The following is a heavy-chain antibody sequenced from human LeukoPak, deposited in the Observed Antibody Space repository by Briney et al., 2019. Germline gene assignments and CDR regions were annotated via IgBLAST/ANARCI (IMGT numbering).Heavy chain of an antibody. D-gene: IGHD3-10*01. CDR2: ISYDGGNK. CDR1: GFTLSNYG. Sequence: GGSLRLSCAASGFTLSNYGMHWVRHAPGKGVEWVALISYDGGNKYYGDSVKGRFAISRDNFKNTLYLEMNSLRAEDTAVYYCAKDRGMRGRGVKGYFECWGQGTLVTVSS. V-gene: IGHV3-30*18. J-gene: IGHJ4*03. CDR3: AKDRGMRGRGVKGYFEC.